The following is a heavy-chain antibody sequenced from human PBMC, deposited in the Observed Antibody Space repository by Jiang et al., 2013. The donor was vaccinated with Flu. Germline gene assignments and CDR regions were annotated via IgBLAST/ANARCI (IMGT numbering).Heavy chain of an antibody. CDR2: INHSGHT. V-gene: IGHV4-34*01. CDR3: VRGRSRSGDFDY. Sequence: LLKPSETLSLTCAVNGGSFSDYYWTWIRQPPGKGLEWIGEINHSGHTTYKPSLKSRITISLDTSKNQFSLNLSSVTAADTALYYCVRGRSRSGDFDYWGQGTLVTVSS. D-gene: IGHD4-17*01. CDR1: GGSFSDYY. J-gene: IGHJ4*02.